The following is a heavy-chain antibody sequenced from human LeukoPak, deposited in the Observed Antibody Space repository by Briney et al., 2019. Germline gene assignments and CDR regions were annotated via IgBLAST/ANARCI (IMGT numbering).Heavy chain of an antibody. V-gene: IGHV3-30*03. CDR1: GFTFSSYG. D-gene: IGHD3-22*01. J-gene: IGHJ4*02. Sequence: QPGRSLRLSCAASGFTFSSYGMHWVRQAPGKGLXXXTXXXXXXSDKYYADSVKGRFTISRGNSKNTLYLQMNSLRAEDTAVYYCARDTYYYDSSGYLAYYFDYWGQGTLVTVSS. CDR3: ARDTYYYDSSGYLAYYFDY. CDR2: XXXXXSDK.